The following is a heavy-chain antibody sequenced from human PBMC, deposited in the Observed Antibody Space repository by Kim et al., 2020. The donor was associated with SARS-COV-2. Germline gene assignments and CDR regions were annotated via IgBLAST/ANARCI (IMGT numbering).Heavy chain of an antibody. CDR2: ISSSGSTI. D-gene: IGHD6-19*01. CDR3: ARSIAVAGTEDY. J-gene: IGHJ4*02. V-gene: IGHV3-48*03. Sequence: GGSLRLSCAASGFTFSSYEMNWVRQAPGKGLEWVSYISSSGSTIYYADSVKGRFTISRDNAKNSLYLQMNSLRAEDTAVYYCARSIAVAGTEDYWGQGTLVTVSS. CDR1: GFTFSSYE.